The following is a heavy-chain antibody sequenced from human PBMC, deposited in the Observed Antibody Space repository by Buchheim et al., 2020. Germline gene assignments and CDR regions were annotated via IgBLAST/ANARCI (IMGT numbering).Heavy chain of an antibody. CDR2: INHSGST. Sequence: QVQLQQWGAGLLKPSETLSLTCAVYGGSFSGYYWSWIRQPPGKGLEWIGEINHSGSTNYNPSLKSRVTISVDTSKNKFSMKLSSVTAADTAVYYCARGYRASERWFDPWGQGTL. V-gene: IGHV4-34*01. CDR1: GGSFSGYY. CDR3: ARGYRASERWFDP. D-gene: IGHD3-10*01. J-gene: IGHJ5*02.